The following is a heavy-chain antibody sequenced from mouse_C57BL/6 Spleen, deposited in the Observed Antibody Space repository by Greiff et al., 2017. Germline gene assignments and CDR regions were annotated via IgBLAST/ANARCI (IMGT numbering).Heavy chain of an antibody. V-gene: IGHV5-16*01. CDR3: ARDYGNLLFDD. J-gene: IGHJ2*01. D-gene: IGHD2-1*01. CDR1: GFTFSDYY. Sequence: EVMLVESEGGLVQPGSSMKLSCTASGFTFSDYYMAWVRQVPEKGLEWVANINYDGSSTYYLDSLKSRFIISRDNAKNILYLQMSSLKSEDTATYYCARDYGNLLFDDWGKGTTLTVSS. CDR2: INYDGSST.